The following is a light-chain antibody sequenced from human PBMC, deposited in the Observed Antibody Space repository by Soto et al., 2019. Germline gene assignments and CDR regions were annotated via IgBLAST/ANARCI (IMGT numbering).Light chain of an antibody. J-gene: IGLJ2*01. CDR3: SSYTSRSTLGV. CDR2: DVT. V-gene: IGLV2-14*03. CDR1: SSDIGGYNS. Sequence: QSALTQPASVSGSPGQSITISCTGTSSDIGGYNSVSWYQHHPGKAPKLIIYDVTDRPSGVSNRFSGSKSGNTASLTISGLQAEDEADYYCSSYTSRSTLGVFGGGTKLTV.